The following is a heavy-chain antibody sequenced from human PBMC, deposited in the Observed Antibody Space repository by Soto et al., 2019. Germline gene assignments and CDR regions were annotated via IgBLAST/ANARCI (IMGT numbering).Heavy chain of an antibody. CDR1: RFTFRDYA. V-gene: IGHV3-23*01. Sequence: EVQLLESGGGLVQRGGSLRLSCVASRFTFRDYAMTWVRRAPGKGLEWVSVIGGSGDTAFYADSVKGRFTISRDNSKDTLYLQMSSLRAEDTAVYYCAKVNWWFGDLLPFSGMDVWGQGTRVTVSS. J-gene: IGHJ6*02. D-gene: IGHD3-10*01. CDR2: IGGSGDTA. CDR3: AKVNWWFGDLLPFSGMDV.